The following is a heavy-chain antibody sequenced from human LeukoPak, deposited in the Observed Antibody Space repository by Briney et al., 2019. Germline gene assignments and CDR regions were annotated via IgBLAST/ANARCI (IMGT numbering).Heavy chain of an antibody. CDR2: FDPEDGET. J-gene: IGHJ4*02. CDR3: ATGLGGYPLPYDY. D-gene: IGHD3-22*01. CDR1: GYTPTKLS. V-gene: IGHV1-24*01. Sequence: ASVKVSCKVSGYTPTKLSMHWVRQAPGKGLEWMGGFDPEDGETIYAQKFQGRVTMTEDTSTDTAYLELSSLRYEDTAVYYCATGLGGYPLPYDYWGQGTLVSVSS.